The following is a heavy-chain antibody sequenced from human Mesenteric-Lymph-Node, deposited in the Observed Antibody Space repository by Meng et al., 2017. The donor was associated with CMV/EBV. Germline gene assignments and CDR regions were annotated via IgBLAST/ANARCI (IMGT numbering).Heavy chain of an antibody. J-gene: IGHJ5*02. CDR2: IYHGGST. CDR3: ARTSNWGIRADWFDP. Sequence: GSLRLSCTVSAYSISSGYYWGWIRQPPGKGLEWIGTIYHGGSTYYNPSLKSRVTISVDTSKNQFSLKLSSVTAADTAVYYCARTSNWGIRADWFDPWGQGTLVTVSS. V-gene: IGHV4-38-2*02. D-gene: IGHD7-27*01. CDR1: AYSISSGYY.